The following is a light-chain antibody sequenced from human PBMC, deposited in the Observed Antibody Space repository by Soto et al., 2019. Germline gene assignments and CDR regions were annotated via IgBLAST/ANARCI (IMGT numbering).Light chain of an antibody. J-gene: IGLJ1*01. CDR3: TSYTSISPRV. Sequence: QSVLTQPASVSGSPGQSITISCTGTSSDVGAYDYVSWYQQHPDKAPKLMIYEVSNRPSGVSNRFSGSKSVNTATLTISGLQADDEADYYCTSYTSISPRVFGPGSKVTV. CDR2: EVS. V-gene: IGLV2-14*03. CDR1: SSDVGAYDY.